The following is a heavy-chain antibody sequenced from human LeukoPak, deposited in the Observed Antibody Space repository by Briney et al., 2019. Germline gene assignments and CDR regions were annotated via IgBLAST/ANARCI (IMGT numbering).Heavy chain of an antibody. V-gene: IGHV4-39*07. CDR1: GGSISSSSYY. CDR3: ARLSTSCYFDY. D-gene: IGHD2-2*01. CDR2: INHSGST. J-gene: IGHJ4*02. Sequence: SETLSLTCTVSGGSISSSSYYWGWIRQPPGTGLEWIGEINHSGSTNYNPSLKSRVTISVDTSENQFSLKLSSVTAADTAVYYCARLSTSCYFDYWGQGTLVTVSS.